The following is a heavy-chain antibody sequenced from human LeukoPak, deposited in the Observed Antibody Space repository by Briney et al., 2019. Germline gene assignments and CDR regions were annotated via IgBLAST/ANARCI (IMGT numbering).Heavy chain of an antibody. CDR1: GFTFSTYS. J-gene: IGHJ4*02. V-gene: IGHV3-48*01. Sequence: GGSLRLPCAASGFTFSTYSMTWVRQAPGKGLEWVSYISSGGGTVYYADSVKGRLTISRDNAKNSLYLQMNSLRAEDTAVYYCARKGYELLYFDYWGQGTLVTVSS. CDR3: ARKGYELLYFDY. D-gene: IGHD3-16*01. CDR2: ISSGGGTV.